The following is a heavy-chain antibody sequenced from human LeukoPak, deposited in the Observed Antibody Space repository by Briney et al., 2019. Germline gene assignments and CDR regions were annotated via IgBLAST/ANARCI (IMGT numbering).Heavy chain of an antibody. V-gene: IGHV3-23*01. CDR3: AKGGVLYYYDSSGTTTFDV. CDR1: GFSFKSYA. J-gene: IGHJ6*04. D-gene: IGHD3-22*01. CDR2: ISESGDNT. Sequence: GGSLRLSCAASGFSFKSYAMNWVRQAPGKGLEWVSAISESGDNTHYADSVKGRFTISRDNSQDTLYLQMNSLRAEDTAVYYCAKGGVLYYYDSSGTTTFDVWGKGTTVTVSS.